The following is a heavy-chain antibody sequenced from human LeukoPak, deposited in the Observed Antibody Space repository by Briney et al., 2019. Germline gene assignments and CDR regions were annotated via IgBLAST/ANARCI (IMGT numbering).Heavy chain of an antibody. J-gene: IGHJ5*02. D-gene: IGHD1-26*01. CDR3: ARDIGGATSSYNWFDP. Sequence: GASVKVSCKASGYTFTGYYMHWVRQAPGQGLEWMGWISAYNGNTNYAQKLQGRVTMTTDTSTSTAYMELRSLRSDDTAVYYCARDIGGATSSYNWFDPWGQGTLVTVSS. CDR1: GYTFTGYY. V-gene: IGHV1-18*04. CDR2: ISAYNGNT.